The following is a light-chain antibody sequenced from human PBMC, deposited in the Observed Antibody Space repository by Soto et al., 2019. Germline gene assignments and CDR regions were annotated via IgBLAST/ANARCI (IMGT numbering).Light chain of an antibody. V-gene: IGKV3-15*01. J-gene: IGKJ1*01. Sequence: EIVMPQSPATLSVSPGERATLSCRASHSVSSNLAWYQQKPGQAPRLLIYGASTRATGIPARFSGSGSGTEFTLTISSLQSEDLAVYYCQQYNHWPRTFGQGTKVEIK. CDR1: HSVSSN. CDR2: GAS. CDR3: QQYNHWPRT.